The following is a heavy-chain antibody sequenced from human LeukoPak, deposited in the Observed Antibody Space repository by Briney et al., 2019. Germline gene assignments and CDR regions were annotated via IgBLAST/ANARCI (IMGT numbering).Heavy chain of an antibody. CDR2: IYYSGSS. V-gene: IGHV4-61*01. CDR1: GGSVSSGSYY. J-gene: IGHJ4*02. D-gene: IGHD2-15*01. CDR3: ARRGGYYFDY. Sequence: KPSETLSLTCTVSGGSVSSGSYYWSWIRQPPGKGLDWIGYIYYSGSSSYNPSLKSRVTISVDTSKNQFSLKLSSVTAADTAVYYCARRGGYYFDYWGQGTLVTVSS.